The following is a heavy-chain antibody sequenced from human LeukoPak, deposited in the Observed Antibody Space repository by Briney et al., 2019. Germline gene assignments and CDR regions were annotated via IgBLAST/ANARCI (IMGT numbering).Heavy chain of an antibody. D-gene: IGHD6-19*01. CDR1: GFTFDDYA. V-gene: IGHV3-9*01. CDR3: ARDRVVAVAGTIWYFDL. CDR2: ISWNSGSI. J-gene: IGHJ2*01. Sequence: QSGGSLRLSCAASGFTFDDYAMHWVRQALGKGLEWVSGISWNSGSIGYADSVKGRFTISRDNAKNSLYLQMNSLRAEDTAVYYCARDRVVAVAGTIWYFDLWGRGTLVTVSS.